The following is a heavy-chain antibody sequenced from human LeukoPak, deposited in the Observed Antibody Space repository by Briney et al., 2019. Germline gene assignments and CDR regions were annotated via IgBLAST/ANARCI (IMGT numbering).Heavy chain of an antibody. V-gene: IGHV3-53*01. D-gene: IGHD6-13*01. CDR2: IYSGGST. J-gene: IGHJ4*02. CDR3: AKDRSGIAAAGESFDY. Sequence: PGGSLRLSCAASGFTVSSNYMSWVRQAPGKGLEWVSVIYSGGSTYYADSVKGRFTISRDNSKNTLYLQMNSLRAEDTAVYYCAKDRSGIAAAGESFDYWGQGTLVTVSS. CDR1: GFTVSSNY.